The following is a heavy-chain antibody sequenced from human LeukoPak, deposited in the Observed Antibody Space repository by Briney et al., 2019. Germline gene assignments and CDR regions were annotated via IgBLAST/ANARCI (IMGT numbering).Heavy chain of an antibody. V-gene: IGHV3-30*02. J-gene: IGHJ6*03. Sequence: GGSMRLSCAASGFIFSSYGMHGVRQATGKWLEWLSFIRYEGTNKYYAESVKGRFTISRDNYKNTLYLQMNCLRVEDTAVYHCARGAWGSESYYPYMDVRGKGATVTVSS. CDR1: GFIFSSYG. CDR3: ARGAWGSESYYPYMDV. D-gene: IGHD3-10*01. CDR2: IRYEGTNK.